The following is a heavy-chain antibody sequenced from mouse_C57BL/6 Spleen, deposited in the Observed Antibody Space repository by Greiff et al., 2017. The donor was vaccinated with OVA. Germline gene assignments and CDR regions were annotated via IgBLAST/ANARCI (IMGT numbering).Heavy chain of an antibody. J-gene: IGHJ2*01. CDR3: TRAYYAYLFDY. Sequence: EVKVVESGEGLVKPGGSLKLSCAASGFTFSSYAMSWVRQTPEKRLEWVAYISSGGDYIYYTDTVKGRFTISRDNARNTLYLQMSSLKSEDTAMYYCTRAYYAYLFDYWGQGTTLTVSS. CDR1: GFTFSSYA. V-gene: IGHV5-9-1*02. CDR2: ISSGGDYI. D-gene: IGHD2-10*01.